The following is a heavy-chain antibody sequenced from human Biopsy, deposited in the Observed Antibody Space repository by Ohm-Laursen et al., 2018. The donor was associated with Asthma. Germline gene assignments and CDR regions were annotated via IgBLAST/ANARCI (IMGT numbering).Heavy chain of an antibody. CDR2: ISYDGSSI. J-gene: IGHJ4*02. V-gene: IGHV3-30-3*01. Sequence: SLRLSCAATRFTYEMHWVRQAPGKGLEWVAVISYDGSSIYYADSVKGRFTISRDNSKNTLSLQMNSLTAEDTAVYYYAREGVAGTHIEDWGQGTLVTVSS. D-gene: IGHD6-19*01. CDR1: RFTYE. CDR3: AREGVAGTHIED.